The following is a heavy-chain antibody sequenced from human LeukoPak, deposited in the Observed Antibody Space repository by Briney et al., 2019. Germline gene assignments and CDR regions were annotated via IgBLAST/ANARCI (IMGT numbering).Heavy chain of an antibody. J-gene: IGHJ3*02. V-gene: IGHV1-69*01. CDR2: IIPIFGTA. D-gene: IGHD7-27*01. Sequence: ASVKVSCKASGGTFSSYAISWVRQAPGQGLEWMGGIIPIFGTANYAQKFQGRVTITADESTSTAYMELSSLRSEDTAVYYCARPTNGDLVAFDIWGQGTMVTVSS. CDR1: GGTFSSYA. CDR3: ARPTNGDLVAFDI.